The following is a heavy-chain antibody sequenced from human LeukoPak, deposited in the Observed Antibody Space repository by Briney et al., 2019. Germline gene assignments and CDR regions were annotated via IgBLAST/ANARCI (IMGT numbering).Heavy chain of an antibody. V-gene: IGHV3-11*01. CDR3: AREYSSSWYPPGYVDY. Sequence: PGGSLRLSCAASGFTFSDYYMSWIRQAPGKGLEWVSYISSSGSTIYYADSVKGRFTISRDNAKNSLYLQMNSLRAEDTAVYYCAREYSSSWYPPGYVDYWGQGTLVTVSS. CDR1: GFTFSDYY. CDR2: ISSSGSTI. D-gene: IGHD6-13*01. J-gene: IGHJ4*02.